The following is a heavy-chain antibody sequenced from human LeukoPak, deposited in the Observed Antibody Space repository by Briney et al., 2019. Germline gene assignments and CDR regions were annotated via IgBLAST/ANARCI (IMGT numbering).Heavy chain of an antibody. J-gene: IGHJ4*02. V-gene: IGHV3-30-3*01. CDR1: GFTFSSYA. CDR3: ACDMSYSGYYIDY. D-gene: IGHD3-3*01. CDR2: ISYDGSNE. Sequence: PGRSLRLSCAASGFTFSSYAMHWVRQAPGKGLEWVALISYDGSNEYYADSVKGRFTVSRDNSKNTLYLQMNSLRAEDTAVYYCACDMSYSGYYIDYWGQGTLVTVSS.